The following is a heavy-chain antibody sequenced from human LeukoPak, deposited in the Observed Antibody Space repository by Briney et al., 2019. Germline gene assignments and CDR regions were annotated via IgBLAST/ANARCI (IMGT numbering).Heavy chain of an antibody. J-gene: IGHJ3*02. D-gene: IGHD3-22*01. CDR3: VRGNYDDRGYSNAFDI. CDR2: IYYNGNT. V-gene: IGHV4-59*01. Sequence: SGTLSLTCTVSGASISSSYWRWIRRPPGKRPEWIGFIYYNGNTKSNPSLESRVTILVDKCKKQFSLKLNSVTAADTAIYYCVRGNYDDRGYSNAFDIWGQGTMVTVSS. CDR1: GASISSSY.